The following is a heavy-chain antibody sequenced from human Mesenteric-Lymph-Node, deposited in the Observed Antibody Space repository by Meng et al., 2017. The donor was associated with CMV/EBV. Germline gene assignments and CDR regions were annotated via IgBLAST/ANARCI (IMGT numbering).Heavy chain of an antibody. D-gene: IGHD2-2*01. Sequence: TFSNYAMNWVRQAPGKGLEWVAVISYDGNEKFYAGSVKGRFTISRDSSKNTLYLQMDTLKSEDTAVYYCARAHKYCSSTSCYWDWFDPWGQGTLVTVSS. CDR2: ISYDGNEK. CDR3: ARAHKYCSSTSCYWDWFDP. CDR1: TFSNYA. V-gene: IGHV3-30*04. J-gene: IGHJ5*02.